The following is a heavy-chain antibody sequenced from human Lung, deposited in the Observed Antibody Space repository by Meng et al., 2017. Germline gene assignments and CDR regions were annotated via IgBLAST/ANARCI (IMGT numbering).Heavy chain of an antibody. D-gene: IGHD6-13*01. V-gene: IGHV1-2*06. CDR2: IDPKSGDT. Sequence: VDVVQSGGGVKKPGASVKVSCKPSGYNYPDYYIHWVRRAPGQGLEWMGRIDPKSGDTHYAQRFQGRVTMTGDTSISTAYMELSGLRSDDTAMYYCARDEDISAAGKLFGDYWGQGTLVTVSS. CDR1: GYNYPDYY. CDR3: ARDEDISAAGKLFGDY. J-gene: IGHJ4*02.